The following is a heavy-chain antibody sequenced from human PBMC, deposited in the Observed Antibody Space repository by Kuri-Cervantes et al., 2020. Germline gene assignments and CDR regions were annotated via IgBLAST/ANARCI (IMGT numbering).Heavy chain of an antibody. CDR3: ARLYRSGWYYFDY. Sequence: SQTLSLTCAVYGGSFSGYYWGWIRQPPGKGLEWIGSIYYSGSTYYNPSLKSRVTISVDTSKTQFSLKLSSVTAADTAIYYCARLYRSGWYYFDYWGQGTLVTVSS. CDR1: GGSFSGYY. V-gene: IGHV4-39*01. J-gene: IGHJ4*02. D-gene: IGHD6-19*01. CDR2: IYYSGST.